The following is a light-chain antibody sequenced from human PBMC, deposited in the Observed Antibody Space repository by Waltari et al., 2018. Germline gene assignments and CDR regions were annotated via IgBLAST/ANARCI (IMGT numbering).Light chain of an antibody. CDR3: QVWDSDGDRVV. CDR1: NIGAKR. J-gene: IGLJ2*01. Sequence: YVLTQPPSVSVAPGQTARITCGGNNIGAKRVHWYQQKSGQAPTLVVYEDADRPSGFPERFSGSNSGKTATLTISRVEVADEADFYCQVWDSDGDRVVFGGGTKLTVL. V-gene: IGLV3-21*02. CDR2: EDA.